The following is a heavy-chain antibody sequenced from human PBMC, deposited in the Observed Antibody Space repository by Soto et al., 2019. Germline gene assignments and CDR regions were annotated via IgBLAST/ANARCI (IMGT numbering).Heavy chain of an antibody. Sequence: QMQLVQSGPEVKKPGTSVKVSCKASGFTFTSSAVQWVRQARGQRLEWIGWIVVGSGNTNYAQKFQERVTITRDMSTSTAYMELSSLRSEDTAVYYCAADRDSRGAFDIWGQGTMVTVSS. CDR1: GFTFTSSA. D-gene: IGHD3-10*01. CDR3: AADRDSRGAFDI. J-gene: IGHJ3*02. CDR2: IVVGSGNT. V-gene: IGHV1-58*01.